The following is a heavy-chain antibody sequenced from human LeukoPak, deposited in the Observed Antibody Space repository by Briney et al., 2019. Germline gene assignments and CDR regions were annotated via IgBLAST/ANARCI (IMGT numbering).Heavy chain of an antibody. CDR2: IYTSGST. Sequence: PSETLSLTCTVSGGSISSGSYYWSWIRQPAGRGLEWIGRIYTSGSTNYNPSLKSRVTMSVDTSQNQFSLKLSSVTAADTAVYYCARAAAVAGPFDYWGQGTLVTVSS. V-gene: IGHV4-61*02. J-gene: IGHJ4*02. CDR3: ARAAAVAGPFDY. CDR1: GGSISSGSYY. D-gene: IGHD6-19*01.